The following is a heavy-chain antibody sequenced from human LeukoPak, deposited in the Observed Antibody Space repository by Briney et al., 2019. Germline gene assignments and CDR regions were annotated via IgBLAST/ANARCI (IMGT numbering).Heavy chain of an antibody. CDR2: IYYSGST. Sequence: PSETLSLTCTVSGGSISSYYWSWIRQPPGKGLEWIGYIYYSGSTNYNPSLKSRVTISVDTSKNQFSLKLSSVTAADTAVYYCATIPPSSGWYEVDYWGQGTLVTVSS. CDR1: GGSISSYY. J-gene: IGHJ4*02. V-gene: IGHV4-59*12. CDR3: ATIPPSSGWYEVDY. D-gene: IGHD6-19*01.